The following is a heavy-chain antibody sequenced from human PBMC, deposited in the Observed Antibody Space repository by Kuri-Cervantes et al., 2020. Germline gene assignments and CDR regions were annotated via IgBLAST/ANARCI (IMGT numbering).Heavy chain of an antibody. CDR1: GFTFSDYC. V-gene: IGHV3-11*01. Sequence: GGSLRLSCAASGFTFSDYCMSWIRQAPGKGLEWVSYISSSGSTIYYADSVKGRFTISRDNAKNSLYLQMNSLRAEDTAVYYCAREQTRIQLWLKYYYYGMDVWGQGTTVTVSS. D-gene: IGHD5-18*01. CDR3: AREQTRIQLWLKYYYYGMDV. CDR2: ISSSGSTI. J-gene: IGHJ6*02.